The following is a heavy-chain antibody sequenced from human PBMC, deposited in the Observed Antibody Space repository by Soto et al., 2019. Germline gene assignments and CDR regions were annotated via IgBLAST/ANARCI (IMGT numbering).Heavy chain of an antibody. V-gene: IGHV3-48*01. Sequence: GGSLRLSCAVSGFSVSSSHMNWVRQAPGKGLEWVSYISSSSSTIYYADSVKGRFTISRDNAKNSLYLQMNSLRAEDTAVYYCARDYSSYGPFDYWGQGTLVTVSS. J-gene: IGHJ4*02. CDR3: ARDYSSYGPFDY. CDR1: GFSVSSSH. D-gene: IGHD5-18*01. CDR2: ISSSSSTI.